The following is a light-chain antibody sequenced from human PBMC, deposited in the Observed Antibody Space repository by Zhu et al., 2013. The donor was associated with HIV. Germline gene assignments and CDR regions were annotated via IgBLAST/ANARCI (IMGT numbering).Light chain of an antibody. CDR3: LQRSNWPIT. CDR1: QSVGRY. Sequence: DIVLTQSPATLSLSPGERATLSCRASQSVGRYLAWYQQKRGQAPRLLIYGASNRASGIPARFSGSGSGTDFTLSINSLEPEDFAVYYCLQRSNWPITFGQGTRLDI. CDR2: GAS. V-gene: IGKV3-11*01. J-gene: IGKJ5*01.